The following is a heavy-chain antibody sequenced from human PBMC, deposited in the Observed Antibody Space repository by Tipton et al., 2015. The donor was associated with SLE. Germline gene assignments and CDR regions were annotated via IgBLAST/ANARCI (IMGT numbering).Heavy chain of an antibody. CDR1: GFSFDDYA. V-gene: IGHV3-9*01. J-gene: IGHJ4*02. D-gene: IGHD2-15*01. Sequence: SLRLSCAASGFSFDDYAMHCVRPAPWKGLGWVSGISWNSGSIGYADSVKGRFTISRDNAKNPLYLQMNSLRAEDTALYYCAKDQCSGGSCYFDYWGQGTLVTVSS. CDR2: ISWNSGSI. CDR3: AKDQCSGGSCYFDY.